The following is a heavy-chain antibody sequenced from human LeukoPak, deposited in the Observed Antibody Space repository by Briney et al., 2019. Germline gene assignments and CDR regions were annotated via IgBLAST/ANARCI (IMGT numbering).Heavy chain of an antibody. J-gene: IGHJ4*02. CDR3: TTDAGDRAYYFDY. V-gene: IGHV3-15*01. Sequence: GGALRLSCEASGFSFCHAWMSWVRQAPGKGLEWVGRIKSKTDGGTTDYAAPGKGRFTISRDDSKNTLYLQMNSLKTEDTAVYYCTTDAGDRAYYFDYWGQGTLVTVSS. D-gene: IGHD7-27*01. CDR2: IKSKTDGGTT. CDR1: GFSFCHAW.